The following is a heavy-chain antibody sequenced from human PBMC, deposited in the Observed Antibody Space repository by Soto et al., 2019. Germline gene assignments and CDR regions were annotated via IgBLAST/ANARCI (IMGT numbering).Heavy chain of an antibody. Sequence: QVQLVKSGAEGKKPGPPVKVSCKASGSTFASYAISWMRQAPGQGLEWMGWISAYNGNTNYAQKLQGRVTMTTDTSTSTAYMELRSLRSDDTAVYYCARDPPPPDYWGQGTLVTVSS. CDR2: ISAYNGNT. CDR1: GSTFASYA. J-gene: IGHJ4*02. CDR3: ARDPPPPDY. V-gene: IGHV1-18*01.